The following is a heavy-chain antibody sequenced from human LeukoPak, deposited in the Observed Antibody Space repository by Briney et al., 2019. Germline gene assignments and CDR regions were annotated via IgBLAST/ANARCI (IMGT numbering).Heavy chain of an antibody. CDR2: IYYSGST. Sequence: SETLSLTCTVSGGSISSYYWSWIRQPPGKGLEWIGYIYYSGSTNYNPSLKSRVTISVDTSKNQFSLKLSSVTAADTAVYYCARVSGGYSYGYGWFDPWGQGTLVTVSS. J-gene: IGHJ5*02. D-gene: IGHD5-18*01. V-gene: IGHV4-59*01. CDR1: GGSISSYY. CDR3: ARVSGGYSYGYGWFDP.